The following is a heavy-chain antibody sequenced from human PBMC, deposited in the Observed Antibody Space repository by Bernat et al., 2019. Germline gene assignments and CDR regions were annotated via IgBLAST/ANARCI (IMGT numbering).Heavy chain of an antibody. J-gene: IGHJ4*02. V-gene: IGHV3-15*01. Sequence: EVQLVESGGGLVKPGGSLRLSCAASGFTFSNAWMSWVRQAPGKGLEWVGRIKSKTDGGTTDYAAPVKGRFTISRDDSKNTLYLQMNSLKTEDTAVYYRTTDSLFGDSSSWYDYFDYWGQGTLVTVSS. D-gene: IGHD6-13*01. CDR3: TTDSLFGDSSSWYDYFDY. CDR1: GFTFSNAW. CDR2: IKSKTDGGTT.